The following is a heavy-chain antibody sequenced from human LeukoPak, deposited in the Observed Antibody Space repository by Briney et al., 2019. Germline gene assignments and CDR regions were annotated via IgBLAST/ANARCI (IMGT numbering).Heavy chain of an antibody. CDR2: IYTSGST. J-gene: IGHJ4*02. CDR1: GGCISSYY. V-gene: IGHV4-4*07. CDR3: AREASYCSGGSCYPAGVDY. Sequence: PSDTLSLTGTVSGGCISSYYWSWIRQPAGKGLEWIGRIYTSGSTNYNPSLKSRVTMSVDTSKNQFSLKLSSVTAADTAVYYCAREASYCSGGSCYPAGVDYWGQGTLVTVSS. D-gene: IGHD2-15*01.